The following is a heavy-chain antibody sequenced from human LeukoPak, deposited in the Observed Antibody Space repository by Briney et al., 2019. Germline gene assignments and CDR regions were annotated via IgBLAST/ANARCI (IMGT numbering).Heavy chain of an antibody. CDR2: INPNSGGT. CDR3: ASYLGGYNNWFDP. Sequence: ASVKVSCKASGCTFTGYYMHWVRQAPGQGLEWMGWINPNSGGTNYAQKFQGRVTMTRDTSISTAYMELSRLRSDDTAVYYCASYLGGYNNWFDPWGQGTLVTVSS. CDR1: GCTFTGYY. D-gene: IGHD1-14*01. V-gene: IGHV1-2*02. J-gene: IGHJ5*02.